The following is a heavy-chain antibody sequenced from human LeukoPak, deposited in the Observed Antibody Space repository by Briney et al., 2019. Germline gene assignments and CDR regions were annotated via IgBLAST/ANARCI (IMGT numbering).Heavy chain of an antibody. J-gene: IGHJ2*01. V-gene: IGHV4-30-2*01. Sequence: PSETLSLTCAVSGGSISSGGYPWSWIRQPPGKGLEWIGYTYHSGSTYYNPSLKSRVTISVDRSKNQFSLKLSSVTAADTAVYYCARRGTQYYWYFDLWGRGTLVTVSS. CDR3: ARRGTQYYWYFDL. CDR2: TYHSGST. CDR1: GGSISSGGYP. D-gene: IGHD2-15*01.